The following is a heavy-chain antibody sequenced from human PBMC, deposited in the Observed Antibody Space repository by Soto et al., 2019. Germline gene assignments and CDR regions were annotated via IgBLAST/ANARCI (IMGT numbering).Heavy chain of an antibody. Sequence: QVQLVQSGAEVKKPGSSVKVSCKASGGTFSSYAISWVRQAPGQGLEWMGGIIPIFGTANYAQKFQGRVTITADESTSTAYRELSSLRSEDTAVYYCARPLRRFLEWPSYGMDVWGQGTTVTVSS. J-gene: IGHJ6*02. D-gene: IGHD3-3*01. CDR1: GGTFSSYA. CDR2: IIPIFGTA. CDR3: ARPLRRFLEWPSYGMDV. V-gene: IGHV1-69*01.